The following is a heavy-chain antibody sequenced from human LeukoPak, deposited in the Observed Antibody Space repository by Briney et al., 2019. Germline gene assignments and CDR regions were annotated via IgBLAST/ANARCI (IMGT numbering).Heavy chain of an antibody. Sequence: ASVKVSCKASGYTFTSYYMHWVRQAPGKGLEWMGGFDPEDGETIYAQKFQGRVTMTEDTSTDTAYMELSSLRSEDTAVYYCATDRGSYRPFDYWGQGTLVTVSS. V-gene: IGHV1-24*01. D-gene: IGHD1-26*01. CDR1: GYTFTSYY. CDR3: ATDRGSYRPFDY. J-gene: IGHJ4*02. CDR2: FDPEDGET.